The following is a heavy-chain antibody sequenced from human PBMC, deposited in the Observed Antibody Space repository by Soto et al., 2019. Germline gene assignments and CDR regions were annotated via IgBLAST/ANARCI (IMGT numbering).Heavy chain of an antibody. D-gene: IGHD6-19*01. CDR3: AKGRRVLLGVADSFDF. V-gene: IGHV3-9*01. J-gene: IGHJ4*02. CDR1: GFTFDDYA. Sequence: DVQLVESGGGLVQPGRSLRLSCAASGFTFDDYAMHWVRQAPGKGLEWVSGISWNSYNIDYADSVKGRFTISSDNAKNSLYLQMNSLRAEDTALYYCAKGRRVLLGVADSFDFWGQGTLVTVSS. CDR2: ISWNSYNI.